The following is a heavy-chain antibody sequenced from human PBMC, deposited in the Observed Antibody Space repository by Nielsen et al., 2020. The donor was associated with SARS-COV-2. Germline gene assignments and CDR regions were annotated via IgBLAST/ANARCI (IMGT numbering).Heavy chain of an antibody. D-gene: IGHD3-22*01. Sequence: GESLKISCAASGFTFSTYGMNWVRQAPGKGLAWVAHINRDGSRTTYADSVKGRFTISRDNARDTLSLQMNSLSVEDTAVYYCVRVRDDGHYYDTGPFDDWGQGALVTVSS. CDR3: VRVRDDGHYYDTGPFDD. CDR2: INRDGSRT. CDR1: GFTFSTYG. V-gene: IGHV3-74*01. J-gene: IGHJ4*02.